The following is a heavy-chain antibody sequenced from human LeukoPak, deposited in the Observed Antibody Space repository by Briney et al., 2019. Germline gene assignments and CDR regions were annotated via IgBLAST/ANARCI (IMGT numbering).Heavy chain of an antibody. CDR2: ISYDGSNK. J-gene: IGHJ4*02. CDR1: GFTFSSYA. Sequence: GGSLRLSCAASGFTFSSYAMHWVRQAPGKGLEWVAVISYDGSNKYYADSVKGRFTISRDNSKNTLYLRMNSLRAEDTAVYYCARDHHDTDSLPDYWGQGTLVTVSS. D-gene: IGHD3-9*01. V-gene: IGHV3-30-3*01. CDR3: ARDHHDTDSLPDY.